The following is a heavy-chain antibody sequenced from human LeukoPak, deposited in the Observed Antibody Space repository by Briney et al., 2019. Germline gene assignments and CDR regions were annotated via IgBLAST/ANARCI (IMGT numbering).Heavy chain of an antibody. V-gene: IGHV3-48*03. CDR1: GFTFSSYE. J-gene: IGHJ4*02. D-gene: IGHD3-22*01. Sequence: PGGSLRLSCAASGFTFSSYEMNWVRQAPGKGLEWVSYISSSGSTIYYADSVKGRFIISRDNAKNSMFLQMNSLRPDDTAVYYCARAPGTMIVVDYWGQGTLVTVSS. CDR3: ARAPGTMIVVDY. CDR2: ISSSGSTI.